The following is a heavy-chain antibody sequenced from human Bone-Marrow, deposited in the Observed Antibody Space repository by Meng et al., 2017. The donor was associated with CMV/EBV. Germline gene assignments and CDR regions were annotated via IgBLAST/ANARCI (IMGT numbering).Heavy chain of an antibody. J-gene: IGHJ6*02. Sequence: SETLSLTCAVYGGSFSGYYWSWIRQPPGKGLEWIGEINHSGSTNYNPSLKSRVTISVDTSKNQFSLKLSSVTAADTAVDYCARGAYYYYGMDVWGQGTTVTVSS. CDR1: GGSFSGYY. CDR2: INHSGST. CDR3: ARGAYYYYGMDV. V-gene: IGHV4-34*01.